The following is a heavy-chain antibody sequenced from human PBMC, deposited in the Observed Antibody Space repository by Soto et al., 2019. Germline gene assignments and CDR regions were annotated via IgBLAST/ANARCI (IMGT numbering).Heavy chain of an antibody. CDR2: IYHSGST. J-gene: IGHJ4*02. Sequence: KPSETLSLTCAVSGYSISSGYYWGWIRQPPGKGLEWIGSIYHSGSTYYNPSLKSRVTISVDTSKNQFSLKLSSVTAADTAVYYCAKVGEMATTKYYFDYWGQGTLVTVSS. CDR3: AKVGEMATTKYYFDY. CDR1: GYSISSGYY. D-gene: IGHD1-26*01. V-gene: IGHV4-38-2*01.